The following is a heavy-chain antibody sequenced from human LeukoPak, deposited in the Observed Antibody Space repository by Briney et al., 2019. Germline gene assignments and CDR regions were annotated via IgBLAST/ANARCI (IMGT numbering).Heavy chain of an antibody. Sequence: SETLSLTCAVSGVSISSRNSYWGWIRQPPGKGLEWIGGIDYSGNTYYNASLKSQVSISIDKSKSQFSLKLTAVTAANTAVYYCARQTGSGLFILPGGQGTLVTVSS. V-gene: IGHV4-39*01. CDR3: ARQTGSGLFILP. CDR1: GVSISSRNSY. CDR2: IDYSGNT. D-gene: IGHD3/OR15-3a*01. J-gene: IGHJ4*02.